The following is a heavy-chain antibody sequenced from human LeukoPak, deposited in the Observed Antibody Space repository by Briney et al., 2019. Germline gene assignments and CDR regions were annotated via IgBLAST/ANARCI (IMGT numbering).Heavy chain of an antibody. CDR1: GFIFRIYA. Sequence: GGSLRLSCAASGFIFRIYAMHWVRQAPGKGLEWVALISYDGSNKYYADSVKGRFTISRDNAKNSLYLQMNSLRAEDTAVYYCARDLWFGESADHFDYWGQGTLVTVSS. J-gene: IGHJ4*02. CDR2: ISYDGSNK. V-gene: IGHV3-30*04. CDR3: ARDLWFGESADHFDY. D-gene: IGHD3-10*01.